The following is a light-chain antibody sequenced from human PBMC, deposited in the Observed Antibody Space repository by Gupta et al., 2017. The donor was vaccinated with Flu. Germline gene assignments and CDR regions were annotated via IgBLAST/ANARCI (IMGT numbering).Light chain of an antibody. V-gene: IGLV1-47*01. Sequence: QSVLTQPPSASGTPGQRVTISCSGSSSNIGRDYVYWYQQFPGKAPKVLIYRDNQRPSGVPGRFSGSKSGNSASLAISGLRSEDEADYYCASWDDSLRVRVFGGGTKLTVL. CDR3: ASWDDSLRVRV. J-gene: IGLJ3*02. CDR1: SSNIGRDY. CDR2: RDN.